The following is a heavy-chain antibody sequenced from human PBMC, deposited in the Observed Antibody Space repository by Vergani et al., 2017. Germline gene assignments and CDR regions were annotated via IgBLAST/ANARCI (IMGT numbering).Heavy chain of an antibody. CDR1: GFSVSNSC. V-gene: IGHV3-30*02. CDR2: IQYDGSDI. J-gene: IGHJ4*02. CDR3: ANEGSADRIRGWLDH. Sequence: QVQLVESGGGVVQPGGSLRLSCVASGFSVSNSCMHWVRQTPGKGLEWVAFIQYDGSDIFYAAFVEGRFTISRYNSKNSLYLQMRRLRFDDTAVYYCANEGSADRIRGWLDHWGQGALVTVSS. D-gene: IGHD3-10*01.